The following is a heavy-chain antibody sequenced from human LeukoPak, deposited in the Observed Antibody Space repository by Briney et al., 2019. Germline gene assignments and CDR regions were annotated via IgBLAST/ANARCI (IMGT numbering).Heavy chain of an antibody. Sequence: AEPLSLTCTVSGGFGISHYWSWIRQPPGKRLEWIGDIYYSATTNRNPSLTSRATTSVDTSKNQFSLKLNSVTAAHTAVYYCARQGYLSGWYAAYWGQGTLVTVSS. J-gene: IGHJ4*02. D-gene: IGHD6-13*01. CDR2: IYYSATT. CDR3: ARQGYLSGWYAAY. V-gene: IGHV4-59*02. CDR1: GGFGISHY.